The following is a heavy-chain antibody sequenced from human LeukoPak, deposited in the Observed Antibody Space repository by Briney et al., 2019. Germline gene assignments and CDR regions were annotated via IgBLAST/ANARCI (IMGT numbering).Heavy chain of an antibody. CDR3: ARAARYSGYDQPVRLKSGATMDFDY. CDR2: ISSSGSTI. Sequence: GGSLRLSCAASGFTFSDYYMSWIRQAPGKGLEWVSYISSSGSTIYYADSVKGRFAISRDNAKNSLYLQMNSLRAEDTAVYYCARAARYSGYDQPVRLKSGATMDFDYWGQGTLVTVSS. CDR1: GFTFSDYY. V-gene: IGHV3-11*01. D-gene: IGHD5-12*01. J-gene: IGHJ4*02.